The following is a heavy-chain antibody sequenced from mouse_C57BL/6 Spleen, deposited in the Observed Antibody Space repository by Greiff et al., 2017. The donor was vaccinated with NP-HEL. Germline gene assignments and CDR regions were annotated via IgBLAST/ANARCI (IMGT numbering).Heavy chain of an antibody. CDR1: GYTFTSYG. Sequence: QVQLQQSGAELARPGASVKLSCKASGYTFTSYGISWVKQRTGQGLEWIGELYPRSGNTYYNEKFKGKATLTADKSSSTAYMELRSLTSEDSAVYVWARLVDGSLRGFAYWGQGTLVTVSA. CDR3: ARLVDGSLRGFAY. D-gene: IGHD2-3*01. CDR2: LYPRSGNT. J-gene: IGHJ3*01. V-gene: IGHV1-81*01.